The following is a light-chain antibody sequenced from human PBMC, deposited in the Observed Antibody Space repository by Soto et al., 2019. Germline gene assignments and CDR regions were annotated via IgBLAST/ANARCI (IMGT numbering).Light chain of an antibody. Sequence: DIVMTQSPDSLAVSLGERATINCKSSQSVFYSSNNKNYLAWYQQKPGQPPKLLIYWASTRESGVPDRFSGSGSQADFTRTISSLRAEDVAVYYCQQDYSIPYSFGQGTNVEIK. V-gene: IGKV4-1*01. J-gene: IGKJ2*01. CDR2: WAS. CDR1: QSVFYSSNNKNY. CDR3: QQDYSIPYS.